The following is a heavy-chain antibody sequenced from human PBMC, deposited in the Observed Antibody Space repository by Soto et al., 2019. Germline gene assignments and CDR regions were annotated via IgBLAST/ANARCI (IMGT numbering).Heavy chain of an antibody. CDR3: AREGGPYCSSSSCLRPLNH. Sequence: PGGSLTLSCVASGLTLSSRWMHWVRQTPGKGLVWVSRINSDGSYTSYADSVKGRFTISRDNAKNTFYLQMNSLRVEDTAVYYCAREGGPYCSSSSCLRPLNHWGQGSLVTVSS. CDR1: GLTLSSRW. CDR2: INSDGSYT. J-gene: IGHJ5*02. V-gene: IGHV3-74*01. D-gene: IGHD2-2*01.